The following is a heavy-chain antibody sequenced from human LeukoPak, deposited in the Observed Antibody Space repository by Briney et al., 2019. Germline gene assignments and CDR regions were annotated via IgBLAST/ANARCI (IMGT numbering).Heavy chain of an antibody. CDR2: IYSGGST. J-gene: IGHJ4*02. CDR1: GFTVSSNY. CDR3: ARVGDYGDYAFDY. V-gene: IGHV3-66*02. Sequence: GGSLRLSCAASGFTVSSNYMSWVRQAPGKGLEWVSVIYSGGSTHYADSVKGRFTISRDNSKNTLYLQMNSLRAEDTAVYYCARVGDYGDYAFDYWGQGTLVTVSS. D-gene: IGHD4-17*01.